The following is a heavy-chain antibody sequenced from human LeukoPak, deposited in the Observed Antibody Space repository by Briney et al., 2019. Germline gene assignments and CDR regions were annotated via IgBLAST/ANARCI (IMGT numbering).Heavy chain of an antibody. D-gene: IGHD3-22*01. CDR2: ISSSGSIM. CDR1: GFTFSSYE. Sequence: PGGSLRLSCAASGFTFSSYEMNWVRQAPGKGLEWVSYISSSGSIMYFADSVKGRFTISRDNTKNSLYLQMNSLRAEDTAVYYCARDNYDSSGYYGSRHFQHWGQGTLVTVSS. CDR3: ARDNYDSSGYYGSRHFQH. V-gene: IGHV3-48*03. J-gene: IGHJ1*01.